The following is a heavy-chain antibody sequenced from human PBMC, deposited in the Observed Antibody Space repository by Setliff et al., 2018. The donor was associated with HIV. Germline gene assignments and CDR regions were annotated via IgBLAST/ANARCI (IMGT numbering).Heavy chain of an antibody. CDR1: GFAFGDHT. V-gene: IGHV3-43*01. Sequence: GGSLRLSCAASGFAFGDHTVHWVRQFPGKGLEWVALITWDSTIADYSESVKGRFTISRDNSQSSLYLQMNSLKTEDSALYHCAKTPSNWGITGGMDVWGQGTTVTVSS. CDR2: ITWDSTIA. CDR3: AKTPSNWGITGGMDV. J-gene: IGHJ6*02. D-gene: IGHD7-27*01.